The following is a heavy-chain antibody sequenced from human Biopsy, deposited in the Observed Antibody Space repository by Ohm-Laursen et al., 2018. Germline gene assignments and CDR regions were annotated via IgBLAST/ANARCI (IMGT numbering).Heavy chain of an antibody. D-gene: IGHD3-22*01. V-gene: IGHV4-39*01. CDR3: ARDYDTSGYYYVS. CDR1: GGSISNNNYY. J-gene: IGHJ5*02. CDR2: IFYRGST. Sequence: SQTLSLTWPVSGGSISNNNYYWGWIRQLPGKGLEWIGSIFYRGSTHYKPSLKSRVNISVDTSKNQFSLKLNSVTAADTAVYYCARDYDTSGYYYVSWGQGTLVTVSS.